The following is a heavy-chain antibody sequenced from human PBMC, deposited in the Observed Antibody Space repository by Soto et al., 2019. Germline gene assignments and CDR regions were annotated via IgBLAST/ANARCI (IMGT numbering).Heavy chain of an antibody. Sequence: SETLSLTCTVSGGSISSYCWSWIRQPPGKGLEWIGYIYYSGSTNYNPSLKSRVTISVDTSKNQFSLKLSSVTAADTAVYYCAREVERYSSGWYRIFDYWGQGTLVTVSS. CDR3: AREVERYSSGWYRIFDY. CDR1: GGSISSYC. CDR2: IYYSGST. V-gene: IGHV4-59*01. J-gene: IGHJ4*02. D-gene: IGHD6-19*01.